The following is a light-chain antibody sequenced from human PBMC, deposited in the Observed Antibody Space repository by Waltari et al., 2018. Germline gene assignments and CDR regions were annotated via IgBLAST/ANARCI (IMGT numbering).Light chain of an antibody. J-gene: IGKJ2*01. CDR2: GAS. CDR3: QQYGSSPLT. CDR1: QSVSSSY. Sequence: EIVLTQSPGTLSLSPAERATLSCRASQSVSSSYLAWYQQKPGQAPRLLIYGASSRATGIPDRFSGSGSGTDFTLTSSRLELEDFAVYYCQQYGSSPLTFGQRTKLEIK. V-gene: IGKV3-20*01.